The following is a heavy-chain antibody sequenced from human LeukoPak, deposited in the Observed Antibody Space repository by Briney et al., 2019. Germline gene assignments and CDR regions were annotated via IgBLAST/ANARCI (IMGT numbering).Heavy chain of an antibody. CDR3: TTEGPFDSSGYLVSPY. CDR1: GFTFSNAW. D-gene: IGHD3-22*01. V-gene: IGHV3-15*01. J-gene: IGHJ4*02. CDR2: IKSKTDGGTT. Sequence: GGSLRLSCAASGFTFSNAWMSWVRQAPGKGLEWVGRIKSKTDGGTTDYAAPVKGRFTISRDDSKNTLYLQMNSLKTEDTAVYYCTTEGPFDSSGYLVSPYWGQGTLVTVSS.